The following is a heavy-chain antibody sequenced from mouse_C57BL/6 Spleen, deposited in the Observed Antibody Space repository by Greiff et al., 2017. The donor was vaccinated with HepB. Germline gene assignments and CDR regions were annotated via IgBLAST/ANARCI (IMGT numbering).Heavy chain of an antibody. J-gene: IGHJ2*01. CDR1: GYTFTDYE. V-gene: IGHV1-15*01. CDR2: IDPETGGN. D-gene: IGHD1-1*01. CDR3: TRCDYYCSGGDY. Sequence: QVQLQQSGAELVRPGASVTLSCKASGYTFTDYEMHWVKQTPVHGLEWIGAIDPETGGNAYNQKFKGKAILTADKSSSTAYMELRSLTSDDSAVYYCTRCDYYCSGGDYWGQGTTLTVSS.